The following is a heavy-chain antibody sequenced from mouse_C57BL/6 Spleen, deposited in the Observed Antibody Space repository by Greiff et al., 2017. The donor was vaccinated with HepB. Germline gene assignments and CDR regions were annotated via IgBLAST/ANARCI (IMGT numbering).Heavy chain of an antibody. V-gene: IGHV14-2*01. CDR1: GFNIKDYY. CDR2: IDPEDGET. Sequence: VQLQQSGAELVKPGASVKLSCTASGFNIKDYYMHWVKQRTEQGLEWIGRIDPEDGETKYAPNFQGKATITADTSSNTAYLQLSSLTSEDTAVYYCGRGGPGGFAYWGQGTLVTVSA. J-gene: IGHJ3*01. D-gene: IGHD1-1*02. CDR3: GRGGPGGFAY.